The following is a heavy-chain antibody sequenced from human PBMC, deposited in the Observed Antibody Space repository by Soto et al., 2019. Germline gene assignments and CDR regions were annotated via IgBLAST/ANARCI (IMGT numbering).Heavy chain of an antibody. CDR2: INHSGST. CDR3: ARAPRRVPGQRITGTTFAFDI. D-gene: IGHD1-20*01. V-gene: IGHV4-34*01. Sequence: QVQLQQWGAGLLKPSETLSLTCAVYGGSFSGYYWSWIRQPPGKGLEWIGEINHSGSTNYNPSLNSRVTISVYTSKNQFSLKLSSVTAADTAVYYCARAPRRVPGQRITGTTFAFDIWGQGTMVTVSS. J-gene: IGHJ3*02. CDR1: GGSFSGYY.